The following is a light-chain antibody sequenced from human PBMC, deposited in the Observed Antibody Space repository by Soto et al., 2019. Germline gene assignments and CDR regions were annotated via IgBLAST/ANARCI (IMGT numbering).Light chain of an antibody. Sequence: IVLTQSPGTLSLSPGERATLSCRASQTVSGSHLAWYQQKPGQAPRLIIYGASTMPTGIPDRFSGSGSGTDFTLTITRLEPEDFAVYYCQQYGGAPPEYPFGQGTKLEIK. CDR1: QTVSGSH. CDR3: QQYGGAPPEYP. CDR2: GAS. J-gene: IGKJ2*01. V-gene: IGKV3-20*01.